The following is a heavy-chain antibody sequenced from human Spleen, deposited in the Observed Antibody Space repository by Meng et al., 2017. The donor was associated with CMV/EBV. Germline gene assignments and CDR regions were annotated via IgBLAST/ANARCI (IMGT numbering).Heavy chain of an antibody. CDR3: AIMGSYTTSSGGADY. CDR1: GFTFSIYG. CDR2: ISHDGNYK. Sequence: SGFTFSIYGVHWVRQAPGKGLEWVAVISHDGNYKYYAESVKGRFTISRDRSKNTLYLHMNSMRAGDTAVYYCAIMGSYTTSSGGADYWGQGTLVTVSS. J-gene: IGHJ4*02. D-gene: IGHD6-6*01. V-gene: IGHV3-30*03.